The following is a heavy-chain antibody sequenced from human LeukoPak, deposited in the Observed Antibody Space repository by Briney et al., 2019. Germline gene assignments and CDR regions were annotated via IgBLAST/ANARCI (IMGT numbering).Heavy chain of an antibody. V-gene: IGHV3-66*01. D-gene: IGHD4-17*01. CDR3: AHDYGVY. J-gene: IGHJ4*02. Sequence: GGSLTLPCAACGFTVRSNYMSWVRQAPGKGLEWVSVIYSGGSTYYADSVKGRFTISRDNSKNTLYLQMNSLRAEDTAVYYCAHDYGVYRGQGTLVTVSS. CDR1: GFTVRSNY. CDR2: IYSGGST.